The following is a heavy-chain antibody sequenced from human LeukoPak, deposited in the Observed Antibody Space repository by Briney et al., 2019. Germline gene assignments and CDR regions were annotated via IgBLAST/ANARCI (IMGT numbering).Heavy chain of an antibody. J-gene: IGHJ6*02. V-gene: IGHV3-7*03. CDR2: IKQDGSEK. Sequence: PGGSLRLSCAAPTFNFRTYWMTWVRQAPGKGLEWVAHIKQDGSEKYYIDSVKGRFTISRDNAKNSLYLQMNSLRAEDTALYYCAKGGRSGYDWALYYYYGMDVWGQGTTVTVSS. CDR1: TFNFRTYW. CDR3: AKGGRSGYDWALYYYYGMDV. D-gene: IGHD5-12*01.